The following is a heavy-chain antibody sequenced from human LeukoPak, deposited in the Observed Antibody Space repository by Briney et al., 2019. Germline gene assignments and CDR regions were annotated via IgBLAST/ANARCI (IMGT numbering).Heavy chain of an antibody. CDR2: INPNSGGT. J-gene: IGHJ4*02. CDR3: ARGPEKSYYYDSSGYSGADY. V-gene: IGHV1-2*04. CDR1: GYTFTGYY. D-gene: IGHD3-22*01. Sequence: ASVKVSCKASGYTFTGYYMHWVRQAPGQGLEWMGWINPNSGGTHYAQKFQGWVTMTRDTSISTAYMELSRLRSDDTAVYYCARGPEKSYYYDSSGYSGADYWGQGTLVTVSS.